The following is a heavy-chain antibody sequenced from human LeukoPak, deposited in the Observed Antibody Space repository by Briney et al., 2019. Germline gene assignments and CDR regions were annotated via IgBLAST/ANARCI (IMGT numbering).Heavy chain of an antibody. CDR1: GYSFTSGHY. V-gene: IGHV4-38-2*01. CDR3: ARYCTSTTCILRGFDY. J-gene: IGHJ4*02. Sequence: PSETLSLTCSVSGYSFTSGHYWGWIRQPPGKGLGWIANIYHTGSANYNPSLKSRVTISVDTSKNQFSLKLSSVTAADTAVYYCARYCTSTTCILRGFDYWGQGTLVTVSS. D-gene: IGHD2-2*01. CDR2: IYHTGSA.